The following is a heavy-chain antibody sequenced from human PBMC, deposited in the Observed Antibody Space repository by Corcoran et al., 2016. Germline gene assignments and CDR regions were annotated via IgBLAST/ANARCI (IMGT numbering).Heavy chain of an antibody. CDR3: TRDVPPYYDFWSRYFDY. Sequence: EVQLVESGGGLVQPGRSLRLSCTASGFTFGDYAMRWFRQAPGKGLEWVGFIRSKACGGKTEDAASVKGRFTISRDDSKSIAYLQMNSLKSEDTSVYYCTRDVPPYYDFWSRYFDYWGQGTLVTVSS. V-gene: IGHV3-49*03. J-gene: IGHJ4*02. CDR2: IRSKACGGKT. CDR1: GFTFGDYA. D-gene: IGHD3-3*01.